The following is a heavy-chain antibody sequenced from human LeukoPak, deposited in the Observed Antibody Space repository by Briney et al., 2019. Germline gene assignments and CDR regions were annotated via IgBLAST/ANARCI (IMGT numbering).Heavy chain of an antibody. CDR1: AFTFSNYW. V-gene: IGHV3-7*01. CDR3: ARLPYSSSSSYYYYYMDV. J-gene: IGHJ6*03. CDR2: IKEDGSEI. Sequence: GGSLRLSCAASAFTFSNYWMSWVRQAPGKGLEWVANIKEDGSEINYVDSVKGRFTISRDNSKNTLYLQMNSLRAEDTAVYYCARLPYSSSSSYYYYYMDVWGKGTTVTVSS. D-gene: IGHD6-6*01.